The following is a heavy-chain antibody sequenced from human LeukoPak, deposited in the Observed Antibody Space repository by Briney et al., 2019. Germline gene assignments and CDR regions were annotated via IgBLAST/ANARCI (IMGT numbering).Heavy chain of an antibody. J-gene: IGHJ4*02. V-gene: IGHV3-48*01. CDR2: ISSGGSTT. CDR1: GFTFSTYS. Sequence: PGGSLRLSCAASGFTFSTYSMNWVRQAPGKGRVWWSYISSGGSTTHDADSVKGRFTISRDNAKNSLYLQMNSLRAGDTAVYYCARDPAGAGIYYDYWGQGTLVTASS. CDR3: ARDPAGAGIYYDY. D-gene: IGHD6-19*01.